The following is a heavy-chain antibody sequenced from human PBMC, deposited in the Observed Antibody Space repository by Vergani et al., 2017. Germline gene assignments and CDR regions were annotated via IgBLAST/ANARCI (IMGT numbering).Heavy chain of an antibody. J-gene: IGHJ4*02. CDR1: GYSFTSYW. CDR2: IDPSDSYT. Sequence: EVQLVQSGAEVKTPGESLRLSCKGSGYSFTSYWISWVRQMPGKGLEWMGRIDPSDSYTNYSPSFQGHVTISADKSISTAYLQWSSLKASDTAMYYCAREYDSSATFDYWGQGNLVKVSS. V-gene: IGHV5-10-1*01. D-gene: IGHD3-22*01. CDR3: AREYDSSATFDY.